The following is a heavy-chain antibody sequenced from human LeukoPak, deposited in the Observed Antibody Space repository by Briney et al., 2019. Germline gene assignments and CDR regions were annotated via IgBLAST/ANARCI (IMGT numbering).Heavy chain of an antibody. J-gene: IGHJ5*02. V-gene: IGHV3-30*02. Sequence: GGSLRLSCPASGFTFRSLGMHWVRQAPGKGLEWVAFVEHDGTTKYYADSVKGRFSISRDDSKNTLFLQMNSLRADDTSMYYCVTDLHGINWYVHWGQGTLVTVSS. CDR2: VEHDGTTK. D-gene: IGHD3-3*02. CDR1: GFTFRSLG. CDR3: VTDLHGINWYVH.